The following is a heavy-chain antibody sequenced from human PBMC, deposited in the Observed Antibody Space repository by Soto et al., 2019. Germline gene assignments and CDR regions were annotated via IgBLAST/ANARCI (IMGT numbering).Heavy chain of an antibody. D-gene: IGHD3-3*01. V-gene: IGHV2-26*01. CDR1: GFSLSNARMG. CDR2: IFSNDEK. Sequence: SGPTLVNPTQTLTLTCTVSGFSLSNARMGVSWIRQPPGKALEWLAHIFSNDEKSYSTSLKSRLTISKDTSKSQVVLTMTNMGPVDTATYYCARTGDFWWFDPWGQGTLVTVSS. CDR3: ARTGDFWWFDP. J-gene: IGHJ5*02.